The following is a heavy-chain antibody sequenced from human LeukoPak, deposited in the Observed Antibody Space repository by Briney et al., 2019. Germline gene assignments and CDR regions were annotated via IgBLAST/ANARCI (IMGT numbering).Heavy chain of an antibody. V-gene: IGHV1-2*06. CDR3: ARTQNYHDRSGYSDDTFDV. CDR1: GYTFTDNY. CDR2: VNPDSGGI. J-gene: IGHJ3*01. D-gene: IGHD3-22*01. Sequence: ASVKVSCKASGYTFTDNYIHWVRQAPGQGLEWMGRVNPDSGGINYAQKFQGRVTMTRDTSINTAFVELRRLRSDDTATYYCARTQNYHDRSGYSDDTFDVWGHGTMITVSS.